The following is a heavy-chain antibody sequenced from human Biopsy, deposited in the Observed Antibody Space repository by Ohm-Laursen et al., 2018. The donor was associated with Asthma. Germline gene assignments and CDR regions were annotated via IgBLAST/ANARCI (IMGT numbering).Heavy chain of an antibody. CDR2: IYYSGRT. Sequence: TLSLTCTVSGGSVSSGSYYWSWIRQPPGKGLEWIGSIYYSGRTYYNPSLESRVTISADTSKNHFSLKVTSATAADTAVYYCARAVSSSSYWYFDLWGRGDLVTVSS. D-gene: IGHD6-6*01. J-gene: IGHJ2*01. CDR1: GGSVSSGSYY. CDR3: ARAVSSSSYWYFDL. V-gene: IGHV4-39*02.